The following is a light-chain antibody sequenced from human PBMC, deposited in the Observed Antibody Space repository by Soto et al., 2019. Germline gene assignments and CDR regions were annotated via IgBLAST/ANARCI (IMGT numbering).Light chain of an antibody. CDR1: QGITNR. V-gene: IGKV1-27*01. CDR2: HAS. J-gene: IGKJ4*01. CDR3: QGYNTAPVT. Sequence: DIQMTQSPPSLSASVGDRVTITCRASQGITNRLAWYQQKPGEVPKLLIYHASTLRSGVPSRFSGSGSGTDFTLTISSLQAEDAATYHCQGYNTAPVTFGGGTKVE.